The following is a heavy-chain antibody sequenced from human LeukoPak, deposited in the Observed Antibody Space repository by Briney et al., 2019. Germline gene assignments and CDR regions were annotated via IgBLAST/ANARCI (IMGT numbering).Heavy chain of an antibody. V-gene: IGHV1-2*06. J-gene: IGHJ6*02. CDR1: GYTLTELS. Sequence: ASVKVSCKVSGYTLTELSMHWVRQAPGQGLEWMGRINPNSGGTNYAQKFQGRVTMTRDTSISTAYMELSRLRSDDTAVYYCARDPGSIFGVVPQYYYYGMDVWGQGTTVTVSS. CDR2: INPNSGGT. D-gene: IGHD3-3*01. CDR3: ARDPGSIFGVVPQYYYYGMDV.